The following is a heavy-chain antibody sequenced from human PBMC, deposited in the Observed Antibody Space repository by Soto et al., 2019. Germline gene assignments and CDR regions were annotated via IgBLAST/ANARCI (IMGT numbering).Heavy chain of an antibody. J-gene: IGHJ4*02. Sequence: GVSLRISCASAGFTFSRYAMSWVRQAPGKGLEWVSVISGSGGSTYYADSVKGRFTISKDNSKNTLYLQMNSLRAEDTAVYYCAKRAAGTSFDYWGQGTLVTVSS. CDR1: GFTFSRYA. D-gene: IGHD6-13*01. CDR3: AKRAAGTSFDY. V-gene: IGHV3-23*01. CDR2: ISGSGGST.